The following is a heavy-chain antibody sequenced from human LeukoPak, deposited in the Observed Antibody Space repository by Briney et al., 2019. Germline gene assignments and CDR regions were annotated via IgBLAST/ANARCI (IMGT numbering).Heavy chain of an antibody. CDR2: ISYDGSSK. J-gene: IGHJ4*02. V-gene: IGHV3-30*18. D-gene: IGHD6-13*01. CDR3: AKDRIIAAAGAYYFDY. Sequence: GRSLRLSCAASGFTFSSYGMHWVRQAPGKGLEWVAVISYDGSSKYYADSVKGRFTISRDNSKNTLYLQMNSLRAEDTAVYYCAKDRIIAAAGAYYFDYWGQGTLVTVSS. CDR1: GFTFSSYG.